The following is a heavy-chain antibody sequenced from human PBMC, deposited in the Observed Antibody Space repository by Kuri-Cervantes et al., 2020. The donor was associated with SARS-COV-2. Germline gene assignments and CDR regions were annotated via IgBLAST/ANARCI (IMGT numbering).Heavy chain of an antibody. D-gene: IGHD3-10*01. V-gene: IGHV3-48*01. CDR3: ARDPHITLIRGAYFDL. Sequence: GGSLRLSCVASGFTFSTYSMNWVRQAPGKGLEWVSYISSGSSTIYYADSVKGRFTISRDNARNSLYLQMNSLRAEDTAVYYCARDPHITLIRGAYFDLWGRGTLVTVSS. CDR2: ISSGSSTI. J-gene: IGHJ2*01. CDR1: GFTFSTYS.